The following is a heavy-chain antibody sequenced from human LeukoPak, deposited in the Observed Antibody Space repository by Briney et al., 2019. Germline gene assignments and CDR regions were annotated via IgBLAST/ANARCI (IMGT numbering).Heavy chain of an antibody. D-gene: IGHD3-22*01. Sequence: SETLSLTCTVSGGSVSTTHYWGWIRQPPGKGLEWIGSIYYGGSTSYNASLRSRVTTSVDTSKNQFSLKLSSVTAAGTAVYYCAKSTYYYDTFVNAFDFWGQGTVVTVSS. V-gene: IGHV4-39*07. CDR3: AKSTYYYDTFVNAFDF. CDR2: IYYGGST. CDR1: GGSVSTTHY. J-gene: IGHJ3*01.